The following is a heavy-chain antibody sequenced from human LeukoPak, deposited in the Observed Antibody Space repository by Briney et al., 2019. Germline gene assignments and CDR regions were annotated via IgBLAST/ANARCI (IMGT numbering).Heavy chain of an antibody. CDR1: GGSISSSNW. V-gene: IGHV4-4*02. CDR3: ARPTGTTSGDYYYMDV. J-gene: IGHJ6*03. Sequence: SETLSLTCAVSGGSISSSNWWSWVRQPPGKGLEWIGEIYHSGSTNYNPSLKSRVTISVDKSKNQFSLKLSSVTAADTAVYYCARPTGTTSGDYYYMDVWGKGTTVTVSS. D-gene: IGHD1-7*01. CDR2: IYHSGST.